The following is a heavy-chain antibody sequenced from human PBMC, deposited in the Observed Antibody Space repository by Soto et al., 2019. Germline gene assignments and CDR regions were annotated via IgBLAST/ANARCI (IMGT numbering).Heavy chain of an antibody. CDR1: GGSISSYY. CDR3: ARDQRGCSSTSCYFSYYYYYGMDV. J-gene: IGHJ6*02. D-gene: IGHD2-2*01. Sequence: SETLSLTCTVSGGSISSYYWSWIRQPPGKGLEWIGYIYYSGSTNCNPSLKSRVTISVDTSKNQFSLKLSSVTAADTAVYYCARDQRGCSSTSCYFSYYYYYGMDVWGQGTTVTVSS. CDR2: IYYSGST. V-gene: IGHV4-59*01.